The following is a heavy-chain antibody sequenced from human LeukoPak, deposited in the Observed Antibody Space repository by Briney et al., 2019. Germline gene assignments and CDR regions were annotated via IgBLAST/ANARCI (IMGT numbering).Heavy chain of an antibody. Sequence: GASLKISSKGFGYXFTNYWICWVRQMPGKGWEWMGWIYPGDSDTRNSPYSQGQVTISAAKSITTAYLQWSSLKAPDPALYYCVLAGSEGYYFDYWGQGILVTVSS. CDR1: GYXFTNYW. V-gene: IGHV5-51*01. CDR2: IYPGDSDT. CDR3: VLAGSEGYYFDY. J-gene: IGHJ4*02. D-gene: IGHD3-10*01.